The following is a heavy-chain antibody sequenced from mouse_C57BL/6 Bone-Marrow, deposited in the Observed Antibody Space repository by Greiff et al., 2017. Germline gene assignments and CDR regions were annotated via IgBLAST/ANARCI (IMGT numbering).Heavy chain of an antibody. CDR1: GFTFSSYG. V-gene: IGHV5-6*01. J-gene: IGHJ1*03. Sequence: EVKLVESGGDLVKPGGSLKLSCAASGFTFSSYGMSWVRQTPDKRLEWVATISSGGSYTYYPDSVKGRFTISRDNAKNTLYLQMSSLKSEDTAMYYWARHVTGTYFDVWGTGTTVTVSS. CDR2: ISSGGSYT. D-gene: IGHD4-1*01. CDR3: ARHVTGTYFDV.